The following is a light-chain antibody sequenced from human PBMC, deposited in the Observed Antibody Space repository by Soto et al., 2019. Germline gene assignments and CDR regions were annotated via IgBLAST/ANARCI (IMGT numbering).Light chain of an antibody. CDR1: RSNIGTYP. J-gene: IGLJ2*01. Sequence: QSVLTQSPSASATPGQRVTISCSGSRSNIGTYPVHWYQQLPGPAPTLLIFRNHQRPSGVPDRFSGSKSGTSASLAISGPQSEDEADYYCAAWDDSLRAVVFGGGTKLTVL. CDR2: RNH. CDR3: AAWDDSLRAVV. V-gene: IGLV1-44*01.